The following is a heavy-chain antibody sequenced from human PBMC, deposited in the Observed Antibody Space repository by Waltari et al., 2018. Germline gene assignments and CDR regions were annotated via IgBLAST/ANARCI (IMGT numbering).Heavy chain of an antibody. V-gene: IGHV3-48*03. CDR1: GCTFRKYE. D-gene: IGHD1-26*01. CDR2: ISSGASTI. CDR3: ARGEGGANEY. J-gene: IGHJ4*02. Sequence: EVRLVESGGGLVQPGGSLRLFCAASGCTFRKYEMNWVRQAPGKGLEWLSYISSGASTIYYADSVKGRFTISRDNTKNSVYLQMDSLRAEDTAIYYCARGEGGANEYWGQGTLVTVSS.